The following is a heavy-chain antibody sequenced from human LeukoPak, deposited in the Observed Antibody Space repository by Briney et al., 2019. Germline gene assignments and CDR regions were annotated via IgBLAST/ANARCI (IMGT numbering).Heavy chain of an antibody. D-gene: IGHD2-2*01. CDR3: AGLCISTSFYNLFDY. CDR1: GFTFSTFS. CDR2: ISGDSGYI. J-gene: IGHJ4*02. V-gene: IGHV3-21*01. Sequence: TGGSLRLSCAASGFTFSTFSMNWVRQAPGKGLEWVSSISGDSGYIYYADSVKGRFTISRDNARNSLYLQMNSLRAEDTAVYYCAGLCISTSFYNLFDYWGQGTLVTVSS.